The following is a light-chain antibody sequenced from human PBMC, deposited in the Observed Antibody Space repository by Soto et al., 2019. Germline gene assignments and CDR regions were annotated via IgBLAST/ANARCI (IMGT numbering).Light chain of an antibody. V-gene: IGKV3-20*01. J-gene: IGKJ2*01. CDR2: GAS. Sequence: EIVLTQSPGTLSLSPGERATLSCRASQSVSSSYLAWYQQKPGQAPRLLIYGASSRATGIPDRFSGSGSGTDLTLTISRLEPEDFAVYYCQQYGLYTFGQGTKLEIK. CDR3: QQYGLYT. CDR1: QSVSSSY.